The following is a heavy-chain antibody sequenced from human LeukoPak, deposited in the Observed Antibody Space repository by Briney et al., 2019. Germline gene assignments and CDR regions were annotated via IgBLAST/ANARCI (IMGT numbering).Heavy chain of an antibody. CDR1: GYTFTKYY. Sequence: GASVEVSCKASGYTFTKYYIHWVRQAPGQGLEWMGIINPSAGSTNYAQKFQGRVTLTRDTSTSTVYMNVSNLRSEDTAVYYCARESLGSYKTVVIVARGHDAFDMWGQGTMVTVSS. D-gene: IGHD3-22*01. CDR3: ARESLGSYKTVVIVARGHDAFDM. J-gene: IGHJ3*02. V-gene: IGHV1-46*01. CDR2: INPSAGST.